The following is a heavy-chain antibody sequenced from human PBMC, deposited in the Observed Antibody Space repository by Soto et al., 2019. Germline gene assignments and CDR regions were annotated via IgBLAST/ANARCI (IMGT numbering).Heavy chain of an antibody. CDR3: AKRDIVVVVAPAEYFQH. CDR1: GFTFSSYA. J-gene: IGHJ1*01. D-gene: IGHD2-15*01. V-gene: IGHV3-23*01. Sequence: GGSLRLSCAASGFTFSSYAMSWVRQAPGKGLEWVSAISGSGGSTYYPDSVKGRFTISRDNSKNTLYLQMNSLRAEDTAVYYCAKRDIVVVVAPAEYFQHWGQGTLVTVSS. CDR2: ISGSGGST.